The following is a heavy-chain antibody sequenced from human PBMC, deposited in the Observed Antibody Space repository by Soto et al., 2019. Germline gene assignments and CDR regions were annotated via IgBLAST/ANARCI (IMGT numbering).Heavy chain of an antibody. CDR1: GGTFSSYA. Sequence: SVKVSCKASGGTFSSYAISWVRQAPGQGLEWMGGIIPIFGTANYAQKFQGRIKITADESTSTAYMELSSLRSEDTAVYYCASPEVITPVQAFDIWGQGTMVTVS. J-gene: IGHJ3*02. D-gene: IGHD3-22*01. V-gene: IGHV1-69*13. CDR3: ASPEVITPVQAFDI. CDR2: IIPIFGTA.